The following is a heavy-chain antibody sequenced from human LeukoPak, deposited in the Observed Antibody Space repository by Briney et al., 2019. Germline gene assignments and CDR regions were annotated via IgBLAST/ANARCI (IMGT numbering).Heavy chain of an antibody. V-gene: IGHV5-51*01. J-gene: IGHJ6*02. D-gene: IGHD6-13*01. CDR2: IYPGDSDT. Sequence: GESLRISCKGSGYSFTSYWIGWVRQMPGKGLEWMGIIYPGDSDTRYSPSFQGQVTISADKSISTAYLQWSSLKASDTAMYYCARHPDSSSWSGGMDVWGQGTTVTVSS. CDR3: ARHPDSSSWSGGMDV. CDR1: GYSFTSYW.